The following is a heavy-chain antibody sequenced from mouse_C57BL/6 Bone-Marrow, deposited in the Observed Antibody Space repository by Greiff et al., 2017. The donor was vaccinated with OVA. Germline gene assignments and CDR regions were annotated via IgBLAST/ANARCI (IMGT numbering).Heavy chain of an antibody. D-gene: IGHD2-3*01. CDR3: ARGDGPYAMDY. V-gene: IGHV5-17*01. CDR1: GFTFSDYY. J-gene: IGHJ4*01. Sequence: DVKLVESGGGLVQPGGSLKLSCAASGFTFSDYYMYWVRQTPEKRLEWVAYISSGSSTIYYADTMKGRFTISRDNAKNTLFLQMTSLRSEDTAMYYCARGDGPYAMDYWGQGTSVTVSS. CDR2: ISSGSSTI.